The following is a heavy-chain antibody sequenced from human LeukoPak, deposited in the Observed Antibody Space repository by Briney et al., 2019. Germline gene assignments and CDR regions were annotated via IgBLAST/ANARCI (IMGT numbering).Heavy chain of an antibody. Sequence: SETLSLTCTVSGGSISSSSYYWGWIRQPPGKGLEWIGSIYYSGSTYYNPSLKSRVTLSVDTSKNQFSLKLTSVTAADTAVYYCARDGRGSSSSSLSLWGQGTLVTVSS. CDR3: ARDGRGSSSSSLSL. D-gene: IGHD6-6*01. V-gene: IGHV4-39*07. J-gene: IGHJ4*02. CDR1: GGSISSSSYY. CDR2: IYYSGST.